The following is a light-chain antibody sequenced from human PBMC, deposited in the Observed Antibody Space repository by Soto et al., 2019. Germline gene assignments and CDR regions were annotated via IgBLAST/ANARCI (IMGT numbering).Light chain of an antibody. CDR1: QSVSSSY. Sequence: EIVLTQSPGTLALSPGERATLSCRASQSVSSSYLAWYQQKPGQAPRLLIYGASSRATGIPDRFSGSGSGTDFPLTISRLEPEDFAVYYRQQYGSSPPETNTVGQGTKLEIK. V-gene: IGKV3-20*01. J-gene: IGKJ2*01. CDR2: GAS. CDR3: QQYGSSPPETNT.